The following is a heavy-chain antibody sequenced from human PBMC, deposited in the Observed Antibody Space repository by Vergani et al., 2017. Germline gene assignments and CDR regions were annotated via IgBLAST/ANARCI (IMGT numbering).Heavy chain of an antibody. J-gene: IGHJ4*02. D-gene: IGHD5-24*01. CDR2: IIPIFGTA. CDR1: GGPFSSYA. CDR3: ARGGPVGRLQLCYRFDY. V-gene: IGHV1-69*01. Sequence: QVQLVQSGAEVKKPGSSVKVSCKASGGPFSSYAISWVRQAPGQGIEWMGGIIPIFGTANYAPKFQGRVPITADESTSTAYMELSSLRSDDTAVYYCARGGPVGRLQLCYRFDYWGQGTLVTVSS.